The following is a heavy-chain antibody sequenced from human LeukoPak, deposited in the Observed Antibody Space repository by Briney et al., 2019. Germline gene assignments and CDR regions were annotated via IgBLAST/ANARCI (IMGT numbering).Heavy chain of an antibody. D-gene: IGHD3-10*01. J-gene: IGHJ3*02. V-gene: IGHV3-30-3*01. CDR2: ISYDGSNK. CDR3: ARDVYYYDSDDAFDI. CDR1: GFTFSSYA. Sequence: GGSLRLSCAASGFTFSSYAMHWVRQAPGKGLEWVAVISYDGSNKYYADSVKGRFTISRDNSKNTLYLQMNSLRAEDTAVYYCARDVYYYDSDDAFDIWGQGTMVTVSS.